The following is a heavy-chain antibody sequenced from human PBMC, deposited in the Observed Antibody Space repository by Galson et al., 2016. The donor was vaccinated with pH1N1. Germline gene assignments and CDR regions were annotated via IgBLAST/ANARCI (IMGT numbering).Heavy chain of an antibody. CDR2: IYYSGST. Sequence: SLTCTVSGGSISSSSYYWGWIRQPPGKGLEWIGSIYYSGSTYYNPSLKSRVTISVDTSKNQFSLKLSSVTAADTAVYYCARHRFGELADWYFDLWGRGPLVTVSS. J-gene: IGHJ2*01. V-gene: IGHV4-39*01. CDR1: GGSISSSSYY. D-gene: IGHD3-10*01. CDR3: ARHRFGELADWYFDL.